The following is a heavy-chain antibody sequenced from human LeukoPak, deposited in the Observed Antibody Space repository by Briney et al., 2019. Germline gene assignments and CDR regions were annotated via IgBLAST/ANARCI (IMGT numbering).Heavy chain of an antibody. Sequence: ASVKVSCKASGYTFTSYAMHWVRQAPGQRLEWMGWINAGNGNTKYSQKFQGRVTITRDTSASTAYMELSSLRSEDTAVYYCARAGGGDGYNYVYWGQGTLVTVSS. D-gene: IGHD5-24*01. CDR2: INAGNGNT. CDR3: ARAGGGDGYNYVY. J-gene: IGHJ4*02. V-gene: IGHV1-3*01. CDR1: GYTFTSYA.